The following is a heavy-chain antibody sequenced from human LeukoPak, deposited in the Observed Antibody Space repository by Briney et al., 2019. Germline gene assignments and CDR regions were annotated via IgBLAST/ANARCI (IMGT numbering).Heavy chain of an antibody. Sequence: GGSLRLSCAASGFTFSSYSMNWVRQAPGKGLEWVSSISSSSSYIYYADSVKGRFTISRDNAKNSLYLQMNSLRVEDTAVYYCAREGGTGEFDYWGQGTLVTVSS. J-gene: IGHJ4*02. D-gene: IGHD3/OR15-3a*01. CDR1: GFTFSSYS. CDR3: AREGGTGEFDY. CDR2: ISSSSSYI. V-gene: IGHV3-21*01.